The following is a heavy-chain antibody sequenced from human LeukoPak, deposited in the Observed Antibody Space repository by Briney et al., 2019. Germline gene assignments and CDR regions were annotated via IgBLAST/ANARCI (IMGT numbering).Heavy chain of an antibody. CDR1: GFTFSDYY. CDR2: ISSSGSTI. D-gene: IGHD3-22*01. J-gene: IGHJ6*02. CDR3: ARDYYDSSGYLQTIYYYYGMDV. Sequence: GGSLRLSCAASGFTFSDYYMSWIRQAPGKGLEWVSYISSSGSTIYYADSVKGRFTISRDNAKNSLYLQMNSLRAEDTAVYYCARDYYDSSGYLQTIYYYYGMDVWGQGTTVTVSS. V-gene: IGHV3-11*01.